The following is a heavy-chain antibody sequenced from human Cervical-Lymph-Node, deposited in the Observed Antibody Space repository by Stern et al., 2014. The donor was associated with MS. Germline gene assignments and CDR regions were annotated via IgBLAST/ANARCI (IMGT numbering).Heavy chain of an antibody. CDR1: GGTFSSYA. V-gene: IGHV1-69*01. J-gene: IGHJ6*02. D-gene: IGHD1-26*01. CDR2: FIPIFGTA. CDR3: ARGELKEGLVRGMDV. Sequence: QEQLVHSGAEVKKPGSSVKVSCKASGGTFSSYAISWVRQAPGQWLEWMGGFIPIFGTAKYAQKSQCRVSITADAPTTTAYMELSSLRSEDTAVYYCARGELKEGLVRGMDVWGQGTTVTVSS.